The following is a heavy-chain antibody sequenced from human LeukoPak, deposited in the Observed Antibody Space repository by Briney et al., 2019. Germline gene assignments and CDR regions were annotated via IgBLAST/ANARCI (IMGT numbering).Heavy chain of an antibody. J-gene: IGHJ4*02. D-gene: IGHD3-10*01. CDR1: GGTFNSYA. Sequence: SVKVSCKASGGTFNSYAINWVRQAPGQGLEWMGGIIPIFGTANYAQKFQGRVTITADESTSTVYMDLSSLRSKDTTVYYCASNGVGSGRSKDSDYWGQGTLVTVSS. V-gene: IGHV1-69*13. CDR3: ASNGVGSGRSKDSDY. CDR2: IIPIFGTA.